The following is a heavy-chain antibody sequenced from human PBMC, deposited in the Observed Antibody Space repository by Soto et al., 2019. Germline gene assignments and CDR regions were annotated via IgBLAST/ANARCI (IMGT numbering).Heavy chain of an antibody. CDR3: ARADGPGFVGP. V-gene: IGHV1-3*05. CDR2: INGGNGNT. D-gene: IGHD2-2*01. Sequence: QVQLVQPGAEEKKPGASVKVSCKASGYSFTSYGMHWVRQAPGQRLEWMGWINGGNGNTKYSQKFQGRVTITRDTSASTAYMELCSLTSEDTAVYYCARADGPGFVGPWGQGTLVTVSS. CDR1: GYSFTSYG. J-gene: IGHJ5*02.